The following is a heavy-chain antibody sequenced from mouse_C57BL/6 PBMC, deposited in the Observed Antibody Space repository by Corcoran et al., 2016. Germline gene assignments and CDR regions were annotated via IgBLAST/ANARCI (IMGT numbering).Heavy chain of an antibody. V-gene: IGHV1-26*01. CDR2: INPNNGGT. CDR3: ARLGLLGDY. D-gene: IGHD2-3*01. CDR1: GYTFTDYY. J-gene: IGHJ2*01. Sequence: EVQLQQSGPELVKPGASVKISCKASGYTFTDYYMNWVKQSHGKSLEWIGDINPNNGGTSYNQKFKGKATLTVDKSSSTAYMELRSLTSEDSAVYYCARLGLLGDYWGQGTTLTVSS.